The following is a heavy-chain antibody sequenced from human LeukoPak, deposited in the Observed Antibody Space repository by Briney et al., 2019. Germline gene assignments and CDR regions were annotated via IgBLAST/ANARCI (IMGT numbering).Heavy chain of an antibody. CDR2: INGDRSST. V-gene: IGHV3-74*01. D-gene: IGHD6-13*01. J-gene: IGHJ3*02. CDR3: TRGASAGAFDI. Sequence: PGGSLRLSCAASGFTFSNYWMHWVRQAPGKGLVWVSRINGDRSSTGYADSVKGRFTISRDNAKNTVNLQMNSLRAEDTAVYYCTRGASAGAFDIWGQGTMVTVSS. CDR1: GFTFSNYW.